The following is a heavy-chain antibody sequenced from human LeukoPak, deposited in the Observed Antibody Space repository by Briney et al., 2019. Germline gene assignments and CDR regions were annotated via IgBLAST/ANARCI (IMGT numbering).Heavy chain of an antibody. J-gene: IGHJ4*02. CDR3: AREKGRGVISPYYDY. CDR1: GFTFSSYA. D-gene: IGHD3-10*01. V-gene: IGHV3-23*01. CDR2: ISGSGGST. Sequence: GGSLRLSCAASGFTFSSYAMSWVRQAPGKGLEWVSAISGSGGSTYYADSVKGRFTISRDNSKNTLYLQMNSLRVEDTAVYYCAREKGRGVISPYYDYWGQGTLVTVS.